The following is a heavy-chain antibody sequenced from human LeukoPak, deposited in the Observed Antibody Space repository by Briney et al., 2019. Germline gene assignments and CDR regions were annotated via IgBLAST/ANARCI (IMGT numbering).Heavy chain of an antibody. CDR2: IKQDGSEK. CDR3: ARDSAGNDY. J-gene: IGHJ4*02. D-gene: IGHD6-13*01. Sequence: GGSLRLSCAASGFSFSDYSMTWVRQAPGKGLEWVANIKQDGSEKYYVDSVKGRFTISRDNAKNSLYLQMNSLRAEDTAMYYCARDSAGNDYWGQGTLVTVSS. CDR1: GFSFSDYS. V-gene: IGHV3-7*01.